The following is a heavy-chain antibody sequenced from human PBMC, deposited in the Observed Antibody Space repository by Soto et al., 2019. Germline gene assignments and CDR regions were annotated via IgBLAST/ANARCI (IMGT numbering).Heavy chain of an antibody. CDR1: GYTFTSYA. CDR2: INAGNGNT. V-gene: IGHV1-3*01. Sequence: ASVKVSCNASGYTFTSYAMHWVRQAPGQRLEWMGWINAGNGNTKYSQKFQGRVTITRDTSASTAYMELSSLRSEDTAVYYCARGNGDRLGYCSGGSCYSGWFDPWGQGTLVTVSS. D-gene: IGHD2-15*01. CDR3: ARGNGDRLGYCSGGSCYSGWFDP. J-gene: IGHJ5*02.